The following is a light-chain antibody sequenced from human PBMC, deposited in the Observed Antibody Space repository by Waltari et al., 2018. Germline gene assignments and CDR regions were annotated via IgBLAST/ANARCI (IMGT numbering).Light chain of an antibody. CDR1: SSYLRSYTL. CDR3: CSYAGTRV. Sequence: QSALTQPASVSGSPGQSITISCTATSSYLRSYTLVSWSQQHPGKAPKLILYEGTKWPSGVSNRFSGSKSGNTASLTISGLQAEDEADYYCCSYAGTRVFGGGTKLTVL. J-gene: IGLJ3*02. CDR2: EGT. V-gene: IGLV2-23*01.